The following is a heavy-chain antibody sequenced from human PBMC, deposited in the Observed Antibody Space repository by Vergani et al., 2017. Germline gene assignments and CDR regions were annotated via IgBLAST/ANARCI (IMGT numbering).Heavy chain of an antibody. J-gene: IGHJ5*02. Sequence: EVQLVESGGGLVQPGRSLRLSCAASGFTFSSYSMNWVRQASGKGLEWVSSISSSSSYIYYADSVKGRFTISRDNAKNSLYLQMNSLRAEDTAVYYCARDGRFGSPRGWFDPWGQGTLVTVSS. CDR1: GFTFSSYS. CDR3: ARDGRFGSPRGWFDP. D-gene: IGHD1-26*01. V-gene: IGHV3-21*01. CDR2: ISSSSSYI.